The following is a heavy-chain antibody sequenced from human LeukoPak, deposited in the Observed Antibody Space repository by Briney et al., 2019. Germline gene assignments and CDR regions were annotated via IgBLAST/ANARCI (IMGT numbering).Heavy chain of an antibody. CDR2: IYYSGST. CDR1: GGPISSYY. Sequence: PSETLSLTCTVSGGPISSYYWSWIRQPPGKGLEWIGYIYYSGSTNYNPSLKSRVTISVDTSKNQFSLKLSSVTAADTAVYYCARDNGYGDPFDYWGQGTLVTVSS. CDR3: ARDNGYGDPFDY. D-gene: IGHD5-18*01. V-gene: IGHV4-59*01. J-gene: IGHJ4*02.